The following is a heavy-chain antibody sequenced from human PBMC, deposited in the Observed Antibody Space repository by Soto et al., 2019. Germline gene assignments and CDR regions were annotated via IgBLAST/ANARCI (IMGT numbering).Heavy chain of an antibody. Sequence: SETLSLTCTVSGGSINSYYWSWIRQPPGKGLEWIGYIYYSGSTNYNPSLKSRVTISVDTSKNQFSLKLSSVTAADTAVYYCARRGMEYSGYDWGDSGYYYYYMDVWGKGTTVTVSS. J-gene: IGHJ6*03. V-gene: IGHV4-59*08. CDR1: GGSINSYY. D-gene: IGHD5-12*01. CDR2: IYYSGST. CDR3: ARRGMEYSGYDWGDSGYYYYYMDV.